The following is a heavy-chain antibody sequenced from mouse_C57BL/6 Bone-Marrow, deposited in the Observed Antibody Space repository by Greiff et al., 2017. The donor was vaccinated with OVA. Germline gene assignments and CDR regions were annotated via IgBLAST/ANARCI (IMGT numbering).Heavy chain of an antibody. V-gene: IGHV3-6*01. D-gene: IGHD2-5*01. CDR2: ISYDGSN. CDR1: GYSITSGYY. J-gene: IGHJ4*01. CDR3: ARGDYSNPRAMDY. Sequence: EVQLQESGPGLVKPSQSLSLTCSVTGYSITSGYYWNWIRQFPGNKPEWMGYISYDGSNNYNPSLKNRISITRDTSKTQFFLKLNTVTTEDTATYYCARGDYSNPRAMDYWGQGTSVTVSS.